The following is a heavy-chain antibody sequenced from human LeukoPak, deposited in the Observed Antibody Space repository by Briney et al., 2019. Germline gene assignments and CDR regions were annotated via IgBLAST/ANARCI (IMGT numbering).Heavy chain of an antibody. Sequence: GGSLRLSCAASGFTFSSYAMSWVRQAPGKGLEWVSAISGSGGSTYYADSVKGRFTISRDNSKNTLYLQMNSLRAEDTAVYYWAKDLFSFSPDDGPYGSGSYYDYWGQGTLVTVSS. CDR2: ISGSGGST. V-gene: IGHV3-23*01. J-gene: IGHJ4*02. CDR1: GFTFSSYA. CDR3: AKDLFSFSPDDGPYGSGSYYDY. D-gene: IGHD3-10*01.